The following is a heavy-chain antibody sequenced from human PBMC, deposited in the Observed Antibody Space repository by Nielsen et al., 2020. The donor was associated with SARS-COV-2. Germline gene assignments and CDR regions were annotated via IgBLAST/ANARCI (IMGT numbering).Heavy chain of an antibody. V-gene: IGHV3-30*03. Sequence: GESLKISCAASGFTFSSYGLHWVRQAPGKGLEWVAVISYDGSNKYYADSVKGRVTISRDNSKNTLYLQMNSLRAEDTAVYYCASNVLLWFGELFSGMDVWGQGTTVTVSS. CDR3: ASNVLLWFGELFSGMDV. CDR2: ISYDGSNK. D-gene: IGHD3-10*01. CDR1: GFTFSSYG. J-gene: IGHJ6*02.